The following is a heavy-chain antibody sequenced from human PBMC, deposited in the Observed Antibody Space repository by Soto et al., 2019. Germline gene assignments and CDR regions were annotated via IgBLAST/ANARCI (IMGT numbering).Heavy chain of an antibody. CDR1: GYTFPSYG. D-gene: IGHD2-8*01. J-gene: IGHJ6*02. Sequence: ASVQVSCKASGYTFPSYGLSWVRQAPGQGLDWMGWISAYNGNPNYAQKLQGRVTMTTDTSTSTAYMELRSRRSDDKAVYYCARGMVYATHYYYYGMDVWGQGTTVTVSS. CDR3: ARGMVYATHYYYYGMDV. V-gene: IGHV1-18*01. CDR2: ISAYNGNP.